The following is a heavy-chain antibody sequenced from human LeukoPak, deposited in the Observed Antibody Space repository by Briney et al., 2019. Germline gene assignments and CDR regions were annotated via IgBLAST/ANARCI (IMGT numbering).Heavy chain of an antibody. V-gene: IGHV4-30-2*01. D-gene: IGHD3-9*01. CDR1: GGSISSGGYS. CDR2: IYHSGST. Sequence: SETLSLTCAVSGGSISSGGYSWSWIRQPPGKGLEWIGYIYHSGSTYYNPSLKSRVTISVDRSKNQFSLKLSSVTAADTAVYYCARAVYDILTGYPYYFDYWGQGTLVTVSS. CDR3: ARAVYDILTGYPYYFDY. J-gene: IGHJ4*02.